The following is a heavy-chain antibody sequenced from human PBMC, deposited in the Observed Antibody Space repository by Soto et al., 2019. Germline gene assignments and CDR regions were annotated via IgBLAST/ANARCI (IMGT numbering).Heavy chain of an antibody. CDR1: GFTFSSYW. V-gene: IGHV3-74*01. Sequence: EVQLVESGGGLVQPGGSLRLSCAASGFTFSSYWMHWVRQAPGKGLVWVSRINSDGSSTSYADSVKGRFTISRDNAKNPLYLQMNSLRAEDTAVYYCARDTLGGTTGLGYYYYGMDVWGQGTTVTVSS. CDR3: ARDTLGGTTGLGYYYYGMDV. J-gene: IGHJ6*02. CDR2: INSDGSST. D-gene: IGHD3-16*01.